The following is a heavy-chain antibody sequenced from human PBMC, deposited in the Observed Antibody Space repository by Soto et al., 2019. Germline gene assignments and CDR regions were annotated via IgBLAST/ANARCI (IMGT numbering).Heavy chain of an antibody. V-gene: IGHV3-30*18. CDR2: VSYDSSNI. CDR1: GFTFRSHG. D-gene: IGHD6-19*01. CDR3: AKSRQLLFRDQWLADDH. Sequence: PGGSLRLSCAASGFTFRSHGMHWFRQALGKGLEWVAVVSYDSSNIYYADSVKGRFTISRDNSKSTLYLQMNALRVEDTAIYYCAKSRQLLFRDQWLADDHWGQGTLVTGSS. J-gene: IGHJ4*02.